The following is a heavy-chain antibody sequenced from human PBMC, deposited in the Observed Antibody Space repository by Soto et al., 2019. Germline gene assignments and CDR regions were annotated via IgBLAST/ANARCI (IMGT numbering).Heavy chain of an antibody. CDR2: IYTGGST. V-gene: IGHV3-53*01. CDR3: ARAYGGNPALFDP. Sequence: EVQLVESGGGLVQPGGSLRLSCAASGFTVSSEYMSWVRQAPGKGLEWVSVIYTGGSTYYADSVKGRFTFSRDNSNNTVYRQMNSLTAEDTAGYYCARAYGGNPALFDPWGQGTLVTVSS. J-gene: IGHJ5*02. D-gene: IGHD4-17*01. CDR1: GFTVSSEY.